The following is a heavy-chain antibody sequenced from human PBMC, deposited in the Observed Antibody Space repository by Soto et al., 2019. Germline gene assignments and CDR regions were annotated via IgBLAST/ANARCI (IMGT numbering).Heavy chain of an antibody. D-gene: IGHD3-22*01. CDR3: ARASSGYPYYFDY. J-gene: IGHJ4*02. CDR1: GCSIRSDGYY. Sequence: NLPLTCTLSGCSIRSDGYYWSWSRQHPGKGLEWIGYIYYSGSTYYNPSLKSPVTISVDTSKNHFALKLSSVTAADTAVYYCARASSGYPYYFDYWGQGTLVTVSS. CDR2: IYYSGST. V-gene: IGHV4-31*01.